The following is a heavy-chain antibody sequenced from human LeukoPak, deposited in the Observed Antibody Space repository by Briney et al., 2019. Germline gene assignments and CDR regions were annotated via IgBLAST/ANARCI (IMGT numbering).Heavy chain of an antibody. J-gene: IGHJ4*02. V-gene: IGHV4-39*01. D-gene: IGHD3-22*01. CDR3: ALCINFYADSSGYCNYFDY. CDR1: GSSMNSSSDY. Sequence: PSETLSLTCSVSGSSMNSSSDYWRWIRQPPGKGLEWIGSIYYSGRTYYNLSLKSRVTMSVDTSKNQFSLKLSSVTSAATAVYHGALCINFYADSSGYCNYFDYWGQGTLVTVSS. CDR2: IYYSGRT.